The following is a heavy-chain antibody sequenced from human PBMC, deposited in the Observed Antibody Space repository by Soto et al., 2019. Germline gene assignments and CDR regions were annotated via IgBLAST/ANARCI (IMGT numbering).Heavy chain of an antibody. CDR2: INAYNGNT. CDR3: ARDQAMAQFYY. V-gene: IGHV1-18*01. Sequence: QVQLVQSGAEVKKPGASVKVSCKASGYTFTNYGISWVRQATGQRLEWMGWINAYNGNTKYAQKLQGRVTMTTATSTSTAYMALRSLRSAVTAVYYCARDQAMAQFYYRGQGTLVTVSS. J-gene: IGHJ4*02. CDR1: GYTFTNYG.